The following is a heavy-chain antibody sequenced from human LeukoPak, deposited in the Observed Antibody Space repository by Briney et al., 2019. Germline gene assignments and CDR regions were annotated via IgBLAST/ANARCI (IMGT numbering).Heavy chain of an antibody. CDR2: INPNSGGT. V-gene: IGHV1-2*02. D-gene: IGHD1-26*01. J-gene: IGHJ4*02. Sequence: ASVKVSCKASGYTFTSYGISWVRQAPGQGLEWMGWINPNSGGTNYAQKFQGRVTMTRDTSISTAYMELSRLRSDDTAVYYCARASGGSYQNWGQGTLVTVSS. CDR1: GYTFTSYG. CDR3: ARASGGSYQN.